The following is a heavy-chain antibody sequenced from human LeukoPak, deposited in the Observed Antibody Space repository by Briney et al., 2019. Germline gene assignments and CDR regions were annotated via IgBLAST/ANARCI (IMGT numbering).Heavy chain of an antibody. V-gene: IGHV4-39*01. CDR3: ARVPGSFDY. D-gene: IGHD3-10*01. J-gene: IGHJ4*02. CDR2: IYYSGST. CDR1: GGSISSSSYY. Sequence: TSSETLSLTCTVSGGSISSSSYYWGWIRQPPGKELEWIGNIYYSGSTYYNPSLKSRVTISVDTSKNQFSLKLSSVTAADTAVYYCARVPGSFDYWGQGTLVTVSS.